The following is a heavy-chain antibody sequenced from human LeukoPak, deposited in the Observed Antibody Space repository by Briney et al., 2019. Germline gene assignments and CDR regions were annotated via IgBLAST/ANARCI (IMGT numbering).Heavy chain of an antibody. CDR3: AKVSGGYSYGSDWFDP. Sequence: GGSLRLSCAASGFTFSSYWMSWVRQAPGKGLEWVANIKQDGSEKYYADSVKGRFTISRDNSKNTLYLQMNSLRAEDTAVYYCAKVSGGYSYGSDWFDPWGQGTLVTVSS. J-gene: IGHJ5*02. CDR1: GFTFSSYW. D-gene: IGHD5-18*01. CDR2: IKQDGSEK. V-gene: IGHV3-7*01.